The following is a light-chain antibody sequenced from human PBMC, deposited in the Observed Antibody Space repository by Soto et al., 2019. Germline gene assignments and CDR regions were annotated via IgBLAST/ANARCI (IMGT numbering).Light chain of an antibody. V-gene: IGKV3-11*01. CDR2: DAS. J-gene: IGKJ2*01. Sequence: EIVLTQYPATLSLSPGERATLDCRASQSVSSYLAWYQQKPGQAPRLLIYDASNRATGIPARFSGSGSGTAFTLTISSLEPEDFAVYYCQQRSNWTYTFGQGTKLEIK. CDR3: QQRSNWTYT. CDR1: QSVSSY.